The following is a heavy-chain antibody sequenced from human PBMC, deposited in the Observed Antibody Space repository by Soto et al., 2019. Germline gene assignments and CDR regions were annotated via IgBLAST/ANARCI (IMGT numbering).Heavy chain of an antibody. CDR2: MNPNTGNS. J-gene: IGHJ4*02. CDR1: RNTFTGYY. Sequence: ASVKVSCKASRNTFTGYYVHWVRQAPGQGLEWMGWMNPNTGNSAYAQKFQGRVTVTSDTSINTVHMELNSLRSEDTAVYYCARRAETNGWNGFGADKYYFDFWGQGTLVTVSS. V-gene: IGHV1-8*01. CDR3: ARRAETNGWNGFGADKYYFDF. D-gene: IGHD1-1*01.